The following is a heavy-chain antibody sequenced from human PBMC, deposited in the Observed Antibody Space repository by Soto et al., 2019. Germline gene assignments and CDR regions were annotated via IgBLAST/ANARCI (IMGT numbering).Heavy chain of an antibody. CDR2: IYYSGNT. CDR3: ARGGFCSGVSCYGSIDV. J-gene: IGHJ6*02. V-gene: IGHV4-31*03. CDR1: GDSISSGGYY. Sequence: SETLSLTCTVSGDSISSGGYYWTWIRQHPGKGLEWIGYIYYSGNTYYNPSLKSRVTISMDTSKNQFSLKLRSVTAADPAVYYCARGGFCSGVSCYGSIDVWGQGTTVTVSS. D-gene: IGHD2-15*01.